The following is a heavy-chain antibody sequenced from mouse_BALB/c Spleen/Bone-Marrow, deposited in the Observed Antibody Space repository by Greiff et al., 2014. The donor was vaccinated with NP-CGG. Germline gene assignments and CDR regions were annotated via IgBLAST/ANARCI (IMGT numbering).Heavy chain of an antibody. CDR2: INPYTGAT. J-gene: IGHJ3*01. CDR3: ARGDWFTY. CDR1: GYSFTGCY. Sequence: VQLQQSGPELVKPGTSVKISCKASGYSFTGCYMHWVKQSHVKSLEWIGRINPYTGATTYNQNFNVKASLTVDKSSSTAYMELHSLTSEDSAVYYCARGDWFTYWGQGTLVTVSA. V-gene: IGHV1-31*01.